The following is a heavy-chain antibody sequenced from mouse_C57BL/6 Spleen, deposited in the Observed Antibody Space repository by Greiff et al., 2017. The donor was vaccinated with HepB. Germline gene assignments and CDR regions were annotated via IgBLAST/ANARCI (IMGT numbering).Heavy chain of an antibody. Sequence: QVQLQQPGTELVKPGASVKLSCKASGYTFTSYWMHWVKQRPGQGLEWIGNINPSNGGTNYNEKFKSKATLTVDKSSSTAYMQRSSLTSEDSAVYYCARGTYYYGSSYPCYAMDYWGQGTSVTVSP. D-gene: IGHD1-1*01. CDR2: INPSNGGT. CDR1: GYTFTSYW. J-gene: IGHJ4*01. CDR3: ARGTYYYGSSYPCYAMDY. V-gene: IGHV1-53*01.